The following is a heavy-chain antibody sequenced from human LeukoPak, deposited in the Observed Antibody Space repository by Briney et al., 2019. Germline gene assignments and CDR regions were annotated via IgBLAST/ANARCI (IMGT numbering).Heavy chain of an antibody. Sequence: SETLSLTCAVSGGFISSGGYSWSWIGQPPGKGLEWIGYIYHSGSTYYNPSLKSRVTISVDRSKNQFSLKLSSVPVADTAVYYCARVLTGYCSGGSCYSDAFDIWGQGAMVTVSS. CDR3: ARVLTGYCSGGSCYSDAFDI. V-gene: IGHV4-30-2*01. J-gene: IGHJ3*02. CDR1: GGFISSGGYS. D-gene: IGHD2-15*01. CDR2: IYHSGST.